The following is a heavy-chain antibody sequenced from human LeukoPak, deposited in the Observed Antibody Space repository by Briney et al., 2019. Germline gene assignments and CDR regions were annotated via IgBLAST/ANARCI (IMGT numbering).Heavy chain of an antibody. CDR1: GYTFTGYY. Sequence: ASVKVSCKASGYTFTGYYMHWVRQATGQGLEWMGWMNPNSGNTGYAQKFQGRVTMTRNTSISTAYMELSSLRSEDTAVYYCARGHGFGELLSIDYWGQGTLVTVSS. CDR3: ARGHGFGELLSIDY. J-gene: IGHJ4*02. V-gene: IGHV1-8*02. D-gene: IGHD3-10*01. CDR2: MNPNSGNT.